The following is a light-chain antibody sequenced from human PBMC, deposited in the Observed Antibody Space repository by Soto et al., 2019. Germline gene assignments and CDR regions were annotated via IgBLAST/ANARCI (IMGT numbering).Light chain of an antibody. V-gene: IGKV3-11*01. CDR2: DAS. CDR1: QSVSSY. CDR3: QQRSNWPPT. J-gene: IGKJ1*01. Sequence: EIVMTQSPATLSVSRGERATLSCRASQSVSSYLAWYQQKPGQAPRLLIYDASTRATGIPARFSGSGSGTDFTLTITSLEPEDFAVYYCQQRSNWPPTFGQGTKVDIK.